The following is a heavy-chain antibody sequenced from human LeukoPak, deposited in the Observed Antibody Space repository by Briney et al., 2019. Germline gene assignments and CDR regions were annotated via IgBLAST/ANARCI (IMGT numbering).Heavy chain of an antibody. CDR3: ARRDDSSGYHKIFDY. V-gene: IGHV4-59*04. Sequence: SETLSLTCTVSGGSISSYYWTWIRQPPGKGLEWIGNIYYGENTYYNPSLKSRVTISIDTSKNQFYLKLSSLTAADTAVYYCARRDDSSGYHKIFDYWGPGTLVTVSS. J-gene: IGHJ4*02. CDR2: IYYGENT. D-gene: IGHD3-22*01. CDR1: GGSISSYY.